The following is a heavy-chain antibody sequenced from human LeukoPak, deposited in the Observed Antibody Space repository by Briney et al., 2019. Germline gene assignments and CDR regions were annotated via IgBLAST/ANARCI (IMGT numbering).Heavy chain of an antibody. Sequence: PGGSLRLSCAASGFTFSSYSMNWVRQAPGKGLEWVSYISSSSSTIYYADSVKGRFTISRDNAKNSLYLQMNSLRAEDTAVYYCARRVYNSGWYIDYWGQGTLVTVS. CDR3: ARRVYNSGWYIDY. CDR1: GFTFSSYS. J-gene: IGHJ4*02. V-gene: IGHV3-48*01. CDR2: ISSSSSTI. D-gene: IGHD6-19*01.